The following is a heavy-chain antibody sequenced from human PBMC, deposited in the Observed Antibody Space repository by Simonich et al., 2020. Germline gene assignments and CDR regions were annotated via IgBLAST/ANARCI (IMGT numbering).Heavy chain of an antibody. Sequence: QVQLVQSGAEVKKPGASVKVSCKASGYTFTGYYMHWVRQAPGKGLEWMGGINPNRGGTNYEQKFQGRGTMTRDTSSSTAYMELSRLRSDDTAVYYCARDLRGSYYYYYYMDVWGKGTTVTVSS. CDR3: ARDLRGSYYYYYYMDV. CDR2: INPNRGGT. V-gene: IGHV1-2*02. D-gene: IGHD1-26*01. CDR1: GYTFTGYY. J-gene: IGHJ6*03.